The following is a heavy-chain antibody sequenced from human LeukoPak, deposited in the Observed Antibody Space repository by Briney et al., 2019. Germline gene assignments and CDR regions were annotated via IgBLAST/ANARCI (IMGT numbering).Heavy chain of an antibody. J-gene: IGHJ4*02. CDR2: VSNDGGDK. D-gene: IGHD3/OR15-3a*01. Sequence: GGSLRLSCAASEFTFSSYAMHWVRQAPGKGLEWVGLVSNDGGDKYYADSVKGRFTISRDNSKNTLYLQMNSLRGEDTGVYYCAKAHLLDWLLPFDYWGQGTLVTVSS. CDR3: AKAHLLDWLLPFDY. V-gene: IGHV3-30*18. CDR1: EFTFSSYA.